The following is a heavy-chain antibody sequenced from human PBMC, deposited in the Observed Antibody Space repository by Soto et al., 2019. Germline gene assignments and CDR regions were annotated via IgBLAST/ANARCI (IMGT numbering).Heavy chain of an antibody. CDR2: ISAYNGNT. Sequence: QVQLVQSGAEVKKPGASVKVSCKASGYTFTSYGISWVRQAPGQGLEWMGWISAYNGNTNYAQKLQGRVTMTTDTSTSTAYRELRSLRSDDTAVYYCAREGAEYQLLVYYYYYGMDVWGQGTTVTVSS. CDR1: GYTFTSYG. V-gene: IGHV1-18*01. D-gene: IGHD2-2*01. CDR3: AREGAEYQLLVYYYYYGMDV. J-gene: IGHJ6*02.